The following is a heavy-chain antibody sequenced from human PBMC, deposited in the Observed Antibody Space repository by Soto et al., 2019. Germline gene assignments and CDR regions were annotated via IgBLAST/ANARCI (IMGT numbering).Heavy chain of an antibody. D-gene: IGHD2-8*01. V-gene: IGHV4-34*01. CDR3: ARGLRYCTNGVCSNYFDY. CDR1: GGSFSGYY. Sequence: QVQLQQWGAGLLKPSETLSLTCAVYGGSFSGYYWSWIRQPPGKGLEWIGEINHSGSTNYNPSLKSRVIISVDTSKNQFSLKLSSVTAADTAVYYCARGLRYCTNGVCSNYFDYWGQGTLVTVSS. J-gene: IGHJ4*02. CDR2: INHSGST.